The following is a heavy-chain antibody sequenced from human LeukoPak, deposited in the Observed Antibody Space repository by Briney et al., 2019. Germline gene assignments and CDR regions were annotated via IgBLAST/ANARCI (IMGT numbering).Heavy chain of an antibody. J-gene: IGHJ4*02. CDR3: AKDMSRSGWLKIFDY. D-gene: IGHD6-19*01. CDR1: GFTFDDYA. CDR2: ISWNSGSI. V-gene: IGHV3-9*03. Sequence: PGRSLRLSCAASGFTFDDYAMHWVRQAPGKGLEWVSGISWNSGSIGYADSVKGRFTISRDNAKNSLYLQMNSLRAEDMALYYCAKDMSRSGWLKIFDYWGQGTLVTVSS.